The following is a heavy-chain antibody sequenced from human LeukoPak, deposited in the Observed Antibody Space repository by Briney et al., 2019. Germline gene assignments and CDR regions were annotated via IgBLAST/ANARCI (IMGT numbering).Heavy chain of an antibody. Sequence: SETLSLTCTVSGGSISSNYWYWIRQPAGKGLEWIGRIYTSGSTNYNPSLKGRVTMSADTSKNQFSLKLSSVTAADTAVYYCARGDIPYYFDYWGQGTLVTVSS. CDR2: IYTSGST. V-gene: IGHV4-4*07. CDR1: GGSISSNY. J-gene: IGHJ4*02. CDR3: ARGDIPYYFDY.